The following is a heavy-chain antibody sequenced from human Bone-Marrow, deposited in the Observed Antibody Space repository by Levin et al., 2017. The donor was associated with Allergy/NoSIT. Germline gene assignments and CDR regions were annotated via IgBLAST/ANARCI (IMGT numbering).Heavy chain of an antibody. J-gene: IGHJ5*02. CDR1: GGSFSGYY. D-gene: IGHD3-3*01. CDR3: ARGGRITIFGVVIPAAPHWFDP. Sequence: SQTLSLTCAVYGGSFSGYYWSWIRQPPGKGLEWIGEINHSGSTNYNPSLKSRVTISVDTSKNQFSLKLSSVTAADTAVYYCARGGRITIFGVVIPAAPHWFDPWGQGTLVTVSS. CDR2: INHSGST. V-gene: IGHV4-34*01.